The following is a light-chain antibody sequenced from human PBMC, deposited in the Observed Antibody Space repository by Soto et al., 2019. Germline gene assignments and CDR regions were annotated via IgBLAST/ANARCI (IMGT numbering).Light chain of an antibody. J-gene: IGKJ4*01. CDR2: DAS. CDR3: QQYDNLPLN. Sequence: DIQITHSPSSLSASVGDRVTITFQASQDISNYLNWYQQKPGKAPKLLIYDASNLETGVPSRFSGSGSGTDFTFTISSLQPEDIATYYCQQYDNLPLNCGGGTTVDIK. V-gene: IGKV1-33*01. CDR1: QDISNY.